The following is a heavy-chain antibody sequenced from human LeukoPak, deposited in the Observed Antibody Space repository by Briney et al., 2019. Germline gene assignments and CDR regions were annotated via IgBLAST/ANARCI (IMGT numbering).Heavy chain of an antibody. CDR1: GFTFNNSA. V-gene: IGHV3-30*18. D-gene: IGHD3-9*01. CDR3: AKPKVSVFWFFDY. CDR2: ISYDGYNE. J-gene: IGHJ4*02. Sequence: PGGSLRLSCAASGFTFNNSAMHWVRQSPGSGMAWLALISYDGYNEDYADSVRDRFSISRDNTKNTLYLQMSSLIPEDTAVYYCAKPKVSVFWFFDYWGQGSLVTVSS.